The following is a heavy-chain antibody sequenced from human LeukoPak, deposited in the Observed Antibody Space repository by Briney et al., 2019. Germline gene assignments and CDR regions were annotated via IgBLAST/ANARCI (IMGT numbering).Heavy chain of an antibody. J-gene: IGHJ5*02. Sequence: GGSLRLSCAASGFTFSSYAMSWVRQAPGEGLEVVSAISCCCGSKYYADSVKGRFTISRDNSKNPLYLQMNTVRAEDTAVYYYAKDPNLSSIAAHNWFDPWGQGTLVTVSS. CDR1: GFTFSSYA. CDR2: ISCCCGSK. CDR3: AKDPNLSSIAAHNWFDP. V-gene: IGHV3-23*01. D-gene: IGHD6-6*01.